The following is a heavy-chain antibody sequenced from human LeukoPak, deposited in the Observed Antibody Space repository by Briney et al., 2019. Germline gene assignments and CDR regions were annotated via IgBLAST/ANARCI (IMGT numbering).Heavy chain of an antibody. CDR3: ALSLTPPAIGGSYDLDY. V-gene: IGHV1-69*13. CDR2: IIPIFGTA. Sequence: ASVKVSCRVSGYTITDLSMHWVRQTPGQGLEWMGGIIPIFGTANYAQKFQGRVTITADESTSTAYMELSSLRSEDTAVYYCALSLTPPAIGGSYDLDYWGQGTLVTVSS. J-gene: IGHJ4*02. D-gene: IGHD1-26*01. CDR1: GYTITDLS.